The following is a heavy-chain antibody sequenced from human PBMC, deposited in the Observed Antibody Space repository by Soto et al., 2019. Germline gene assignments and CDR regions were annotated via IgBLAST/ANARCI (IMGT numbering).Heavy chain of an antibody. CDR1: GGTFSSYG. V-gene: IGHV1-69*12. CDR2: IIPIFGTT. CDR3: ARAAQPRDYYYGMDV. Sequence: QVQLVQSGAEVKKPGSSVKVSCKASGGTFSSYGISWVRQAPGQGLEWMGGIIPIFGTTNYAQKFQGRVTITADESTSTAYMELSSLRSEDTAVYYCARAAQPRDYYYGMDVWGQGTTVTVSS. J-gene: IGHJ6*02.